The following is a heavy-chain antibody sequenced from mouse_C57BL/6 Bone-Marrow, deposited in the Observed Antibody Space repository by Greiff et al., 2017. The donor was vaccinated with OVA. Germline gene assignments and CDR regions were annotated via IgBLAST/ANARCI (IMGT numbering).Heavy chain of an antibody. CDR1: GYTFTDYY. Sequence: EVQLQQSGPELVKPGASVKISCKASGYTFTDYYMNWVKQSHGKSLEWIGDINPNNGGTSYNQKFKGKATLTVDKSSSTAYMELRSLTSEDSAVYYCARWRVTTGRDYFDYWGKGTTLTVSS. D-gene: IGHD1-1*01. J-gene: IGHJ2*01. CDR3: ARWRVTTGRDYFDY. V-gene: IGHV1-26*01. CDR2: INPNNGGT.